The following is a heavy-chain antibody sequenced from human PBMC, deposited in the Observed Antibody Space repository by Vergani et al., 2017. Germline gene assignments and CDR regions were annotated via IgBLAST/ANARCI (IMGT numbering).Heavy chain of an antibody. D-gene: IGHD3-10*01. Sequence: QVQLQESGPGLVKPSETLTLTCDVSDSSIMTNHYWGWFRPSPGKGLEWIGCIHHSGDTHYNSSLKSRVSISIVSSSKFSLSLTSVTAADTAIYYCARHRGSGGFFPSSYFYGMDVWGHGTTVTVPS. CDR1: DSSIMTNHY. J-gene: IGHJ6*02. CDR3: ARHRGSGGFFPSSYFYGMDV. V-gene: IGHV4-38-2*01. CDR2: IHHSGDT.